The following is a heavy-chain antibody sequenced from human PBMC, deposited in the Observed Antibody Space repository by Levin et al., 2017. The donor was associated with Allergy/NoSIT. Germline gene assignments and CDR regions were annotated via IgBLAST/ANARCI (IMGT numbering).Heavy chain of an antibody. D-gene: IGHD2-15*01. Sequence: SGPTLVKPTETLTLTCSFSGFSLSTRGVAVGWIRQPPRKALEWLAIIYWDDDKSYSPSLKRRLTITKDTSKNQVVLTMTNMGPVDTGTYYCAHARKDVRDCSGGRCYDFAYWGQGTLVTVSS. V-gene: IGHV2-5*02. CDR1: GFSLSTRGVA. CDR3: AHARKDVRDCSGGRCYDFAY. CDR2: IYWDDDK. J-gene: IGHJ4*02.